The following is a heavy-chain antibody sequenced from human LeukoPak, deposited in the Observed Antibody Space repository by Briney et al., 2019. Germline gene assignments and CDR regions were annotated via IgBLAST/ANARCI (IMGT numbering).Heavy chain of an antibody. Sequence: PSETLSLTCTVSGASISTYYWSWIRQSAGKGLEWIGRIYSSGSSNYNASLKSRVTISVDTSKNQFSLKLSSVTAADTAVYYCARDRVGQQLVGRNYYYYYMDVWGKGTTVTISS. CDR2: IYSSGSS. J-gene: IGHJ6*03. CDR3: ARDRVGQQLVGRNYYYYYMDV. CDR1: GASISTYY. V-gene: IGHV4-4*07. D-gene: IGHD6-13*01.